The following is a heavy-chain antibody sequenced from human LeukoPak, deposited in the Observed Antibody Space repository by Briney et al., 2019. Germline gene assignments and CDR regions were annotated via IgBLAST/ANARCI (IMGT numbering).Heavy chain of an antibody. CDR3: ARLNKPGWFDP. CDR1: GGSFSGYY. D-gene: IGHD1-14*01. J-gene: IGHJ5*01. CDR2: INHSGST. V-gene: IGHV4-34*01. Sequence: SETLSLTCAVYGGSFSGYYWSWIRQPPGKGLEWIGEINHSGSTYYNPSLKSRVTISVDTSKNQFSLRLTSVTATDTAVYYCARLNKPGWFDPWGQGTLVTVSS.